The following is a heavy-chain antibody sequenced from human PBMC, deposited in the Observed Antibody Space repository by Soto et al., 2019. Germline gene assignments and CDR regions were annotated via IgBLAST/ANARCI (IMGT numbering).Heavy chain of an antibody. CDR1: GGSISNNNYH. Sequence: SETLSLTCSVSGGSISNNNYHWGWIRQPPGKGLEWMGSIYYRGNTYYNPSLRSRITISVDTSRNQFSLALSSVTAADTAVYFCARLRGGCPADFWGQRTLVTVSS. D-gene: IGHD3-16*01. V-gene: IGHV4-39*01. J-gene: IGHJ4*02. CDR2: IYYRGNT. CDR3: ARLRGGCPADF.